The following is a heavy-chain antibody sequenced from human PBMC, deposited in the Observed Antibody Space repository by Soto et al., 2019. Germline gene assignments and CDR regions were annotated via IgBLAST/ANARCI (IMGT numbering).Heavy chain of an antibody. J-gene: IGHJ4*02. CDR3: ARLLGDVTTLDY. CDR2: INFDGSAK. CDR1: GFTFGSYS. D-gene: IGHD3-10*01. Sequence: LGGSLRLSCAASGFTFGSYSMSWIRQAPGKGLEWVASINFDGSAKYYVDSVKGRFTISRDDAKDSLFLYMNSLRAEDTAVYYCARLLGDVTTLDYWGQGTLVTVSS. V-gene: IGHV3-7*01.